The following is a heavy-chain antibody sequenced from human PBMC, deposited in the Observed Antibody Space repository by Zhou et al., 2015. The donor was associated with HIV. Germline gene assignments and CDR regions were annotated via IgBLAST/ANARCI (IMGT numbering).Heavy chain of an antibody. CDR3: ARSSVNHDYAFDL. V-gene: IGHV1-69*06. Sequence: LVQSGTEVRKPGSSVNVSCKASGGTFSGSDMSWVRQAPGQGLEWMGTITPMFETQTYAERFRARLTITVDKSTSAAYMELSSLTSEDAAVYFCARSSVNHDYAFDLWGQGTKVIVSS. D-gene: IGHD3-22*01. CDR1: GGTFSGSD. CDR2: ITPMFETQ. J-gene: IGHJ3*01.